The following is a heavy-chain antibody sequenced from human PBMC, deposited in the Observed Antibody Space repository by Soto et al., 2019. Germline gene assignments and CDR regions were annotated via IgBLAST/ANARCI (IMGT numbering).Heavy chain of an antibody. Sequence: EVQLVESGGGLVQPGGSLRLSCAASGFIFTNYGMHWVRQAPGTVLEWVANVKQGGSEKQYVDSVKGRLTISRDNAKNSLYLQMNSLSAEDTDVYYCARDIQGIMVRRVIMPYYGMDVWGQGTTVTVS. D-gene: IGHD3-10*01. CDR2: VKQGGSEK. CDR1: GFIFTNYG. J-gene: IGHJ6*02. V-gene: IGHV3-7*03. CDR3: ARDIQGIMVRRVIMPYYGMDV.